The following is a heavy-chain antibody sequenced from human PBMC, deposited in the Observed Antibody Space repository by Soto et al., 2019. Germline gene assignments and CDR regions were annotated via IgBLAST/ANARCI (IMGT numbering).Heavy chain of an antibody. Sequence: EVQLVESGGGLLQPGGSLRLSCAVSGSTFSNDWMHWVRQAPGKGLVWVSHINSDGSSTNYADFVKGRFTIARDNAKNTVDLQMNSLRAEDTAVYYCARDRSYSLDVWGQGTTVPVSS. CDR2: INSDGSST. CDR1: GSTFSNDW. CDR3: ARDRSYSLDV. V-gene: IGHV3-74*01. J-gene: IGHJ6*02.